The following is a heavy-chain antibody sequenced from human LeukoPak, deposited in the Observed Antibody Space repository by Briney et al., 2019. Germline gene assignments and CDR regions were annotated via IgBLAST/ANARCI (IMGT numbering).Heavy chain of an antibody. CDR1: GFTFSSCW. Sequence: GGSLRLSCAASGFTFSSCWMHWVSQAPGKGLEWVSAISGSGGKTYYADSVKGRFTISRDNSKNTLYLQMNSLRADDTAVYYCAKETARPAGVFEYWGQGTRVTVSS. J-gene: IGHJ4*02. CDR3: AKETARPAGVFEY. CDR2: ISGSGGKT. V-gene: IGHV3-23*01. D-gene: IGHD1-14*01.